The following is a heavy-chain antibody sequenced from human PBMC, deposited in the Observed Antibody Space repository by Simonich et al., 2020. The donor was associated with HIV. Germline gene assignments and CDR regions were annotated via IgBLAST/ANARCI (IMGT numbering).Heavy chain of an antibody. CDR1: GFTFSSYA. CDR2: ISNDGSNK. Sequence: QVQLVESGGGVVQPGRSLRLSCAASGFTFSSYAMHWVRQAPGKGLEWVAVISNDGSNKYYADSVKGRFTISRDNSKNTLYLQMNSLRAEDTAVYYCARDQDYESVGDAFDIWGQGTMVTVSS. V-gene: IGHV3-30*07. D-gene: IGHD4-17*01. J-gene: IGHJ3*02. CDR3: ARDQDYESVGDAFDI.